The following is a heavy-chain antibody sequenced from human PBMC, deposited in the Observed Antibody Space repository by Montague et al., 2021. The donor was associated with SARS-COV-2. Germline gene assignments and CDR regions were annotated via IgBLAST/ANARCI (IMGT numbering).Heavy chain of an antibody. Sequence: SETLSLTCAVYGGSFGVHYWRWVRQPPGKGLEWIGEINRSGSTNFNPSLKSRVTISVDTSKNQFSLKLTSVTAADTTVYFCAAGFTSWYGSGYWSQGTLVTVSS. CDR2: INRSGST. D-gene: IGHD6-13*01. V-gene: IGHV4-34*01. CDR1: GGSFGVHY. CDR3: AAGFTSWYGSGY. J-gene: IGHJ1*01.